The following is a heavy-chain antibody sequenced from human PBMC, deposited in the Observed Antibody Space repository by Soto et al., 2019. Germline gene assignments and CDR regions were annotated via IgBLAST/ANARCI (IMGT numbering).Heavy chain of an antibody. J-gene: IGHJ3*02. CDR3: ARDSRSTGQGAFDI. Sequence: QAQLVESGGGVVQPGRSLRLSCAASGFTFNNYAMHWVRQAPGKGLERVAVISHDGSIEYYPDSVKGRFTISRDNSKNHLYLEMNSLRAEDTAVYYCARDSRSTGQGAFDIWGQGTMVIVSS. CDR1: GFTFNNYA. V-gene: IGHV3-30*03. D-gene: IGHD3-16*01. CDR2: ISHDGSIE.